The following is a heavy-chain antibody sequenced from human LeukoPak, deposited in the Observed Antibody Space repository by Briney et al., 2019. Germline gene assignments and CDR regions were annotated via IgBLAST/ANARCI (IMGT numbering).Heavy chain of an antibody. CDR1: GGSIGSSY. Sequence: AETLSLTCTVSGGSIGSSYWSWLREPPGKGLEWSGYIYYTGSTNCHPSHEWRVTISGDTSKNQISLKLSSVTGADSPVYYCVREQRSYAFSSAFYIAHGMDVWGQGTTVTVSS. V-gene: IGHV4-59*01. D-gene: IGHD3-3*01. CDR2: IYYTGST. CDR3: VREQRSYAFSSAFYIAHGMDV. J-gene: IGHJ6*02.